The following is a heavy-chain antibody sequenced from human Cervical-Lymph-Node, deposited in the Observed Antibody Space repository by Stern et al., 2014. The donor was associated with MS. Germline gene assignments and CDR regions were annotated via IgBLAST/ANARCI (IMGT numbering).Heavy chain of an antibody. D-gene: IGHD2-8*01. CDR3: ARDGHYATTYFDH. J-gene: IGHJ4*02. V-gene: IGHV1-18*01. CDR2: IGAFNGNT. CDR1: GYTFSNFG. Sequence: VQLVQSGPEVKKPGASVKVSCKASGYTFSNFGIRWVRQAPGQGLEWMGWIGAFNGNTKYARKLQGRVTMTTDTSTRTAYMELTSLASDDTAVYYCARDGHYATTYFDHWGQGTLVTVSS.